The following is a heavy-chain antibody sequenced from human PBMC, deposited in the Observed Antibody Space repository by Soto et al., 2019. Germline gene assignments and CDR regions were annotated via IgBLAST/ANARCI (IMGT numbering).Heavy chain of an antibody. Sequence: QPGGSLRLSCAASGFTVSSNYMSWVRQAPGKGLEWVSAIYSGGSTYYADSVKGRFTISRDNSKNTLYLQMDSLRAEDTAVYYCSREDYYYGMDVWGQGTTVTVSS. CDR3: SREDYYYGMDV. V-gene: IGHV3-53*01. J-gene: IGHJ6*02. CDR2: IYSGGST. CDR1: GFTVSSNY.